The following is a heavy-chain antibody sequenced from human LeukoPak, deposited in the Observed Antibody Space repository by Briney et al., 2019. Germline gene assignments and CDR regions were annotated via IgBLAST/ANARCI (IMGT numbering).Heavy chain of an antibody. Sequence: GGSLRLSCVVSEFTFSGTWMSWVRQAPGKGLEWVSAISGSGGSTYYADSVKGRFTISRGNSKNTLYLQMNSLRAEDTAVYYCVRWYGGSGLENYYYYMDVWGKGTTVTISS. CDR3: VRWYGGSGLENYYYYMDV. V-gene: IGHV3-23*01. CDR2: ISGSGGST. CDR1: EFTFSGTW. D-gene: IGHD3-10*01. J-gene: IGHJ6*03.